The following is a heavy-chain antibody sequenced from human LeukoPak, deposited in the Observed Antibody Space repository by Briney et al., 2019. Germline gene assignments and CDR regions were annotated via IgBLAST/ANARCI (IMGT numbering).Heavy chain of an antibody. CDR2: MNPNSGNT. J-gene: IGHJ4*02. CDR3: ARQVMDSSGPFDY. Sequence: ASVKVSCKASGVTFRNHAISWVRQAPGQGLEWMGWMNPNSGNTGYAQKFQGRVTMTRNTSISTAYMELSSLRSEDTAVYYCARQVMDSSGPFDYWGQGTLVTVSS. D-gene: IGHD3-22*01. CDR1: GVTFRNHA. V-gene: IGHV1-8*02.